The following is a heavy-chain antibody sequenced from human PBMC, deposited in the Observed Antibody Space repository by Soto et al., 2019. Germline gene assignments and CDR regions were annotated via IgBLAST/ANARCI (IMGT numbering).Heavy chain of an antibody. Sequence: QVQLVESGGGLVKPGGSLRLSCAASGFTFSDYYMSWIRQAPGKGLEWVSYISSSSSYTNYADSVKGRFTISRDNAKNPLYLQRNSPGAEDPAVYYCARGLDAGTFGTFDPWGQGTLVTVSS. CDR2: ISSSSSYT. J-gene: IGHJ5*02. CDR1: GFTFSDYY. CDR3: ARGLDAGTFGTFDP. V-gene: IGHV3-11*05. D-gene: IGHD6-13*01.